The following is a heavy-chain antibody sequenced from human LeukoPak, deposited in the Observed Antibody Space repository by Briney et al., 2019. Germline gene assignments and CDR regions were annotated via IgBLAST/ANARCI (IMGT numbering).Heavy chain of an antibody. Sequence: SETLSLTCAVYGGSFSGYYWSWIRQPPGKRLEWIGEINHSGSTNYNPSLKSRVAISVDTSKNQFSLKLSSVTAADTAVYYCAAWRGVPLRTSKNWFDPWGQGTLVTVSS. D-gene: IGHD3-3*01. CDR2: INHSGST. CDR1: GGSFSGYY. J-gene: IGHJ5*02. CDR3: AAWRGVPLRTSKNWFDP. V-gene: IGHV4-34*01.